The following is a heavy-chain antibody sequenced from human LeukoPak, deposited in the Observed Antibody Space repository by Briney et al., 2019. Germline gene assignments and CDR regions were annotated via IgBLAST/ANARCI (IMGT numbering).Heavy chain of an antibody. D-gene: IGHD3-10*01. CDR2: ITHNGST. CDR3: ARALTMVRGFVMTD. V-gene: IGHV4-34*01. Sequence: PSETLSLTCGVHGESLNDYYWSWIRQSPGKGLEWIGEITHNGSTTFNPSLESRLTISVDTSKNQFSLKLNSVTAADTAVYYCARALTMVRGFVMTDWGQGTLVTVSS. CDR1: GESLNDYY. J-gene: IGHJ4*02.